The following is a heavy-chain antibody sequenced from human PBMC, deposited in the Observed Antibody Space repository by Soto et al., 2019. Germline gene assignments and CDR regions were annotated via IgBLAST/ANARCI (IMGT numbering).Heavy chain of an antibody. CDR1: GVTFSSDS. CDR2: ISGSGGST. Sequence: GGSLRLACAASGVTFSSDSMSWVRQAPGKGLEWVSAISGSGGSTYYADSVKGRFTISRDNSKNTLYLQMNSLRAEDTVVYYCAEGEAAGFDYWGQGTLVTAAS. J-gene: IGHJ4*02. D-gene: IGHD6-13*01. CDR3: AEGEAAGFDY. V-gene: IGHV3-23*01.